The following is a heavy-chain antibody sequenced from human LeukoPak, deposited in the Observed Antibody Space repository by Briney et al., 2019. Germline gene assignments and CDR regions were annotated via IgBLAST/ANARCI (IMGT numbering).Heavy chain of an antibody. CDR3: ARVWGDLEVPAAFDY. D-gene: IGHD2-2*01. CDR2: IYYSGST. CDR1: GGSISSYY. J-gene: IGHJ4*02. V-gene: IGHV4-59*01. Sequence: SETLSLTCTVSGGSISSYYWSWIRQPPGKGLEWIGYIYYSGSTNYNPSLKSRVTISVDTSKNQFSLKLSSVTAADTAVYYCARVWGDLEVPAAFDYWGQGTLVTVSS.